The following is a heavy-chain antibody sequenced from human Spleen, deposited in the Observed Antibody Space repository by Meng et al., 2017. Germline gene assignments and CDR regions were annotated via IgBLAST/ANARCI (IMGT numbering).Heavy chain of an antibody. CDR2: IYYSGST. CDR3: ARGPTTMAHDFDY. J-gene: IGHJ4*02. Sequence: QGQLQEPGPGLVKPSQTLSLTCTVSGGSISSGGYYWSWIRQHPGKGLEWIGYIYYSGSTYYNPSLKSLVTISVDTSKKQFSLKLSSVTAADSAVYYCARGPTTMAHDFDYWGQGTLVTVSS. D-gene: IGHD4-11*01. CDR1: GGSISSGGYY. V-gene: IGHV4-31*01.